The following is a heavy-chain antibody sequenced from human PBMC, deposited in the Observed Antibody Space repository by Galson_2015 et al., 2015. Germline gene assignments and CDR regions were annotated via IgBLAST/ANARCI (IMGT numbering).Heavy chain of an antibody. Sequence: SLRLSCAASEFPFNIYGMHWVRQAPGKGLEWVAVISNDGNNNHYADSVKGRFAISRDNSRNTLYLQMSSLRTEDTAVYYCAKDRTESWLTLDNWGQGTLVTVSS. CDR3: AKDRTESWLTLDN. CDR2: ISNDGNNN. CDR1: EFPFNIYG. V-gene: IGHV3-30*18. D-gene: IGHD5-18*01. J-gene: IGHJ4*02.